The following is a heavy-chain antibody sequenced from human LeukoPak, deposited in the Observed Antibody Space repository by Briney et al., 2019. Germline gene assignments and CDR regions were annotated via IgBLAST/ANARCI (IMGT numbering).Heavy chain of an antibody. CDR3: ARGGDYYYYMDV. J-gene: IGHJ6*03. Sequence: SVKVSCKASRRTFSSYVISWVRRAPGQGLEWMGGIIPIFATTNYAQKFQGRVTITADESTSTAYMELSSRRSEDTAVYYCARGGDYYYYMDVWGKGTPVTISS. CDR2: IIPIFATT. CDR1: RRTFSSYV. V-gene: IGHV1-69*13.